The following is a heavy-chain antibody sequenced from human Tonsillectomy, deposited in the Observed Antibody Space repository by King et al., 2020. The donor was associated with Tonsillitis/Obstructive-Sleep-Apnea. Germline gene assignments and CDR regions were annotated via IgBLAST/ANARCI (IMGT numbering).Heavy chain of an antibody. CDR1: GYTFTSYG. CDR3: ARYSMSHYFDSSTYYTFHY. D-gene: IGHD3-22*01. J-gene: IGHJ4*02. Sequence: VQLVESGAEVKKPGASVKVSCKASGYTFTSYGISWVRQAPGQGLEWMGWISAYNGDTNYAQKLQGRLTMTTDTSTSTAYMELRSLRSDDTAVYYCARYSMSHYFDSSTYYTFHYWGQGTLVTVSS. V-gene: IGHV1-18*01. CDR2: ISAYNGDT.